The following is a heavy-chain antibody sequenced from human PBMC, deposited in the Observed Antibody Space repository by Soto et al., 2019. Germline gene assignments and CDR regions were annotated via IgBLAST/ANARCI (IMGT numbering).Heavy chain of an antibody. CDR2: IYPGDYET. CDR3: ARSPRSSPYFDY. V-gene: IGHV5-51*01. D-gene: IGHD6-13*01. Sequence: GESLKISCQCSGYTFSNFWIAWVRQLPGKGLEWMGIIYPGDYETRYSPSFHGKVTISADRSIGTAYLQWSSLEASDSAFYFCARSPRSSPYFDYWGQGALVTVSA. CDR1: GYTFSNFW. J-gene: IGHJ4*02.